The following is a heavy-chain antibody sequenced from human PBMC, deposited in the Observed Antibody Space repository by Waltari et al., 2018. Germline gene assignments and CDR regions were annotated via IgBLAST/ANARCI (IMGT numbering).Heavy chain of an antibody. CDR3: ATPFYNWDDPLHS. V-gene: IGHV3-23*01. CDR2: ISVSDGT. Sequence: EVQLLESGGDLVQPGGSLRLSCAAPGITFTNYAINWVRLAPGTGLGWVSAISVSDGTYYADSVKGRFTISRDTSKNTVYLQMNGLRAEDTAVYYCATPFYNWDDPLHSWGQGTLVTVSS. D-gene: IGHD1-20*01. J-gene: IGHJ4*02. CDR1: GITFTNYA.